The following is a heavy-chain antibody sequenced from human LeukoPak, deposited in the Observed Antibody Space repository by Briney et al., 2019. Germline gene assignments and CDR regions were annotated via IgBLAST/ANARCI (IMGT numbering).Heavy chain of an antibody. J-gene: IGHJ4*02. D-gene: IGHD1-26*01. CDR1: GFTFSSYA. CDR3: AKDPGYYHYFDY. Sequence: GGSLRLSCAASGFTFSSYAMSWVRQAPGKGLEWVSAISGSGGSTYYADSVKGRFTISRDNSKNTLYPQMNSLRAEDTAVYYCAKDPGYYHYFDYWGQGTLVTVSS. CDR2: ISGSGGST. V-gene: IGHV3-23*01.